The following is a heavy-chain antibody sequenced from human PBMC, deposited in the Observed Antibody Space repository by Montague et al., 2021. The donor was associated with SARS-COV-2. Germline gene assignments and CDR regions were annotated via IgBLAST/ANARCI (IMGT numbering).Heavy chain of an antibody. D-gene: IGHD3-3*01. CDR1: GGSLTGYY. V-gene: IGHV4-34*01. Sequence: SETLSLTCAVYGGSLTGYYWTWIRQPPGKGLEWIGEINHSGSSNYNPSLESRVTMSADTSKNQFSLRLNSVSAADTAVYYCARAQVTIFGVLIMLPAAGAVDVWGQGTTVTVSS. CDR3: ARAQVTIFGVLIMLPAAGAVDV. J-gene: IGHJ3*01. CDR2: INHSGSS.